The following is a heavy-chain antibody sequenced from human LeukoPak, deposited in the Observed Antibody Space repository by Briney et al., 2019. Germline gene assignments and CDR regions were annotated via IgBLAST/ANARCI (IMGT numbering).Heavy chain of an antibody. Sequence: PGGSLRLSCAASGFTFSSYSMNWVRQAPGKGLEWVSYISSSGSTIYYADSVKGRFTISRDNAKNSLYLQMNSLRAEDTAVYYCARGIYGISTFDIWGQGTMVTVSS. CDR2: ISSSGSTI. J-gene: IGHJ3*02. CDR3: ARGIYGISTFDI. V-gene: IGHV3-48*04. CDR1: GFTFSSYS. D-gene: IGHD4-17*01.